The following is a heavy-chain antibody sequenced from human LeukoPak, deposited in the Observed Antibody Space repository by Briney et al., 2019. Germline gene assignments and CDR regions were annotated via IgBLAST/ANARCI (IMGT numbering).Heavy chain of an antibody. CDR1: GYTFTSNG. CDR3: APRYCSSTSCPDPYFDY. D-gene: IGHD2-2*01. J-gene: IGHJ4*02. V-gene: IGHV1-69*06. CDR2: IIPIFGTA. Sequence: SVKVSCKASGYTFTSNGISWVRQAPGQGLEWMGGIIPIFGTANYAQKFQGRVTMTEDTSTDTAYMELSSLRSEDTAVYYCAPRYCSSTSCPDPYFDYWGQGTLVTVSS.